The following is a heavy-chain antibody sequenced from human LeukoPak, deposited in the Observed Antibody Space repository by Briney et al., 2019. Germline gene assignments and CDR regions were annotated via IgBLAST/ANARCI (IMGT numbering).Heavy chain of an antibody. CDR2: ISAYNGNT. CDR1: GYTFTSYG. V-gene: IGHV1-18*01. Sequence: ASVKVSCKASGYTFTSYGISWVRQAPGQGLEWMGWISAYNGNTNYAQKFQGRVTMTRDTSISTAYMELSRLRSDDTAVYYCARVGRGYSYGFELYFDYWGQGTLVTVSS. CDR3: ARVGRGYSYGFELYFDY. D-gene: IGHD5-18*01. J-gene: IGHJ4*02.